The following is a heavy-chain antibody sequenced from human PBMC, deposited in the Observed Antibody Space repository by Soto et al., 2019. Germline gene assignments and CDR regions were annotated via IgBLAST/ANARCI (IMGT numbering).Heavy chain of an antibody. V-gene: IGHV3-11*03. D-gene: IGHD3-22*01. CDR1: GFTVCDYY. J-gene: IGHJ6*02. Sequence: GGSPRLCCAACGFTVCDYYMSWIRQDPGKGLEWVSYISSSSSYTNYADSVKGRFTISRDNAKNSLYLQMNSLRAEDTAVYYCARSTMIVVLGMDVWGQGTTVTVSS. CDR3: ARSTMIVVLGMDV. CDR2: ISSSSSYT.